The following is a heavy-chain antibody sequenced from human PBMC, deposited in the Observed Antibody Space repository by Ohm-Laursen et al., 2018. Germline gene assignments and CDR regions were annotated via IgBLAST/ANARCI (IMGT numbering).Heavy chain of an antibody. CDR2: IKNDGSTT. D-gene: IGHD5-24*01. J-gene: IGHJ3*02. V-gene: IGHV3-74*01. Sequence: SLRLSCTASGLTFSYYWMHWVRQAPGKGLVWVSHIKNDGSTTTYADSVKGRFTISRDNARNTLYLEMSSLRAEDTAVYYCTRGRSPQFDAFDIWGQGTMVTVFS. CDR1: GLTFSYYW. CDR3: TRGRSPQFDAFDI.